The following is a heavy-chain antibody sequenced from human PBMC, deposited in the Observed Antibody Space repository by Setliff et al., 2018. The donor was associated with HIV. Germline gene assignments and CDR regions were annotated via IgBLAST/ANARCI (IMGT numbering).Heavy chain of an antibody. D-gene: IGHD3-10*01. V-gene: IGHV5-51*01. CDR1: GYTFTNHW. Sequence: GESLTISCEGFGYTFTNHWIAWVRQMPGKGLEWMGVIYPGDSDTRYSPSFQGQVTISADKSIGTAYLQWSSVRSSDTAIYYCARRAKDASARTYNYFDSWGQGTRVTVSS. CDR3: ARRAKDASARTYNYFDS. J-gene: IGHJ5*01. CDR2: IYPGDSDT.